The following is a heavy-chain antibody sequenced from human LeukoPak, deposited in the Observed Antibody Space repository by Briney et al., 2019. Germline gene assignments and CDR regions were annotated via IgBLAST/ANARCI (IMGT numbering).Heavy chain of an antibody. Sequence: ASVKVSCKASGYTFTSYDINWVRQATGQRLEWMGWMNPNSGNTGYAQKFQGRVTMTRNTSISTAYMELSSLRSEDTAVYYCAKEDSWGGYSGYDIWGQGTMVTVSS. D-gene: IGHD5-12*01. CDR2: MNPNSGNT. V-gene: IGHV1-8*01. CDR1: GYTFTSYD. CDR3: AKEDSWGGYSGYDI. J-gene: IGHJ3*02.